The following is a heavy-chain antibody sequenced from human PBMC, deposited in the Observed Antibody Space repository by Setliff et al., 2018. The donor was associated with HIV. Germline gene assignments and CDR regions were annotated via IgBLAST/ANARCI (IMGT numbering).Heavy chain of an antibody. D-gene: IGHD2-8*01. V-gene: IGHV3-23*01. J-gene: IGHJ4*02. CDR1: GFGFNRFA. Sequence: GGSLRLSCVGSGFNAASGFGFNRFAMTWVRQAPGRGLEWVSGISGSDGNTYYADSVKGRFTISRDNSENTLYLQMNSLRAEDTAVYYCARDRVGNCINGVCYTPDYWGQGTLVTAPQ. CDR3: ARDRVGNCINGVCYTPDY. CDR2: ISGSDGNT.